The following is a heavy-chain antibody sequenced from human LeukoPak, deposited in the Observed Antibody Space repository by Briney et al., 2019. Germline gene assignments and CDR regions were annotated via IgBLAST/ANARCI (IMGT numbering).Heavy chain of an antibody. J-gene: IGHJ4*02. Sequence: ASVKVSCKASGYTFTSYYMHWVRQAPGQGLEWMGWINPNSGGTNYAQKFQGRVTMTRDTSISTAYMELSRLRSDDTAVYYCARGTVTHGEDYFDYWGQGTLVTVSS. D-gene: IGHD4-17*01. V-gene: IGHV1-2*02. CDR3: ARGTVTHGEDYFDY. CDR1: GYTFTSYY. CDR2: INPNSGGT.